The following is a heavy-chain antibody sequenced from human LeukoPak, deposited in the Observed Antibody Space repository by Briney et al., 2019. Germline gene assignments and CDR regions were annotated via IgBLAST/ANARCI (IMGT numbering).Heavy chain of an antibody. Sequence: GGSLRLSCAASGFTFSGYSTNWVRQAPGKGLEWVSYISSTSSTLLYTDSVKGRFIISRDNAKNSLYLQMNSLRAEDTAVYYCARESAYAFDYWGQGILVTVSS. J-gene: IGHJ4*02. D-gene: IGHD5-12*01. CDR2: ISSTSSTL. CDR3: ARESAYAFDY. V-gene: IGHV3-48*01. CDR1: GFTFSGYS.